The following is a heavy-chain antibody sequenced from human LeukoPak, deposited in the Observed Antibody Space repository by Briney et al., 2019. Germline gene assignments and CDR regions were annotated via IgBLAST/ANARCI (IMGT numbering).Heavy chain of an antibody. D-gene: IGHD1-26*01. CDR2: IYTSGST. J-gene: IGHJ4*02. CDR1: GGSISSGSYY. CDR3: ARMEYSGSYYFDY. V-gene: IGHV4-61*02. Sequence: SQTLSLTCTVSGGSISSGSYYWSWIRQPAGKGLEWIGRIYTSGSTNYNPSLKSRVTISVDTSKNQFSLKLSSVTAADTAVYYCARMEYSGSYYFDYWGQGTLVTVSS.